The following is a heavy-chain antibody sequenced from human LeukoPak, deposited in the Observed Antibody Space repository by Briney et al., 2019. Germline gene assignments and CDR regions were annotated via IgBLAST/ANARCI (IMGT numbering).Heavy chain of an antibody. J-gene: IGHJ4*02. CDR1: GFTFSSYA. CDR3: AKKTGDIVVVVAATLDY. Sequence: PGGSLRLSCAASGFTFSSYAMSWVRQAPGKGLEWVSAISGSGGSTYYADSVKGRFTISRDNPKNTLYLQMNSLRAEDTAVYYCAKKTGDIVVVVAATLDYWGQGTLVTVSS. CDR2: ISGSGGST. D-gene: IGHD2-15*01. V-gene: IGHV3-23*01.